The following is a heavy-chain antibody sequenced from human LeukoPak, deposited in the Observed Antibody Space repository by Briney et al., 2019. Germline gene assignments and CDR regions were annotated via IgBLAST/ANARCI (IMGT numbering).Heavy chain of an antibody. CDR1: SYSISSGYY. J-gene: IGHJ5*02. Sequence: SETLSLTCTVSSYSISSGYYWGWIRQPPGKGLEWIGNIYHSGNTYYKPSLKSRVTISVDTSKNQFSLKLSSVTAADTAVYYCARVGNYDYVWGSYRPYNWFDPWGQGTLVTVSS. CDR2: IYHSGNT. CDR3: ARVGNYDYVWGSYRPYNWFDP. D-gene: IGHD3-16*02. V-gene: IGHV4-38-2*02.